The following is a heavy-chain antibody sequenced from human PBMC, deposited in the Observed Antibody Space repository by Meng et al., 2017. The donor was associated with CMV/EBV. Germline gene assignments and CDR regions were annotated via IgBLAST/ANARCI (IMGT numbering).Heavy chain of an antibody. D-gene: IGHD2-21*01. V-gene: IGHV4-34*01. CDR2: INHSGST. CDR1: GGSFSGYY. Sequence: GSLRLSCAVYGGSFSGYYWSWIRQPPGKGLEWIGEINHSGSTSYNPSLKSRVTISVDTSKNQFSLKLSSVTAADTAVYYCARRGSIHGWFDPWGQGTLVTVSS. J-gene: IGHJ5*02. CDR3: ARRGSIHGWFDP.